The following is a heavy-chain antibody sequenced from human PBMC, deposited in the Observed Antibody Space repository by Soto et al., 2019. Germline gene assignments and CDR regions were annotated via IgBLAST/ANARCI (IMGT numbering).Heavy chain of an antibody. J-gene: IGHJ3*02. V-gene: IGHV3-21*01. CDR1: GFTFSSYS. CDR3: ARSGLTEFSFDI. D-gene: IGHD3-16*01. Sequence: GGSLRLSCAASGFTFSSYSMNWVRQAPGKGLEWVSSISSSSYIYYADSVKGRFTISRDNAKNSLYLQMNSLRAEDTAVYCCARSGLTEFSFDIWGQGTMVTVS. CDR2: ISSSSYI.